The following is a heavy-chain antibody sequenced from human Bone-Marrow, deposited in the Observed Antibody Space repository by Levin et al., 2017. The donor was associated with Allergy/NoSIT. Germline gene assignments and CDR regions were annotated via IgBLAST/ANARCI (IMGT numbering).Heavy chain of an antibody. CDR3: AGVWIPDGSWSVDL. CDR1: GASIRSGDFY. D-gene: IGHD5-18*01. CDR2: IYHSGST. J-gene: IGHJ2*01. V-gene: IGHV4-30-4*01. Sequence: SETLSLTCTVSGASIRSGDFYWSWIRQPPGKGLEWIGYIYHSGSTYYNASLQSRLIISADTSKNLFSLNLTSVTAADTAAYFCAGVWIPDGSWSVDLWGRGTLVTVSS.